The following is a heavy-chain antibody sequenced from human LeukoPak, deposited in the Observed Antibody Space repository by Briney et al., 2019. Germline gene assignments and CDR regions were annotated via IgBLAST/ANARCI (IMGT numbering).Heavy chain of an antibody. D-gene: IGHD3-3*01. J-gene: IGHJ5*02. CDR3: ARVIRADYDFWSGYTGLDNWFDP. CDR2: IIPIFGTA. Sequence: ASVKVSCKASGGTFISYAISWVRQAPGQGLEWMGGIIPIFGTANYAQKFQGRVTITADESTSTAYMELSSLRSEDTAVYYCARVIRADYDFWSGYTGLDNWFDPWGQGTLVTVSS. CDR1: GGTFISYA. V-gene: IGHV1-69*13.